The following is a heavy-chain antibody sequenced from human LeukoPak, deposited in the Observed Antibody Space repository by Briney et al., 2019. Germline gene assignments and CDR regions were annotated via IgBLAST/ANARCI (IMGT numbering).Heavy chain of an antibody. Sequence: KSGGSLRLSCAASGFTFSSYSMNWVRQAPGKGLEWVSSISSSSSYIYYADSVKGRFTISRDNAKNSLYLQMNSLRAEDTAVYYCARVKRCTNGVCPKGHYYYYGMDVWGQGTTVTVSS. CDR3: ARVKRCTNGVCPKGHYYYYGMDV. D-gene: IGHD2-8*01. CDR2: ISSSSSYI. V-gene: IGHV3-21*01. J-gene: IGHJ6*02. CDR1: GFTFSSYS.